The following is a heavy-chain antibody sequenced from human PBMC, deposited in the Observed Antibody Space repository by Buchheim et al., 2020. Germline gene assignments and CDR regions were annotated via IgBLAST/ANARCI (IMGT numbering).Heavy chain of an antibody. D-gene: IGHD3-3*01. CDR1: GGSFSGYY. V-gene: IGHV4-34*01. CDR3: ARGKAGRFLEWLHPLDV. J-gene: IGHJ6*02. Sequence: QVQLQQWGAGLLKPSETLSLTCAVYGGSFSGYYWSWIRQPPGKGLEWIGEINHSGSTNYNPSLKSRVTISVDTSKNQFSLKLSSVTAADTAVYYCARGKAGRFLEWLHPLDVWGQGTT. CDR2: INHSGST.